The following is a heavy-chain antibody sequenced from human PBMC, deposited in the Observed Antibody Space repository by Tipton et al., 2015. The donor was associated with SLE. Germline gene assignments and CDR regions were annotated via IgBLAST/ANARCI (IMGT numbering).Heavy chain of an antibody. CDR3: ARHRGYDYYDSGSNRPFDV. CDR1: GGSIRSYY. Sequence: TLSLTCTVSGGSIRSYYWTWIRQAPGKRLEWIAYIYHSGITNYNPSLQSRVTISVDRSKNQFSLKLTSVTAADTAVYYCARHRGYDYYDSGSNRPFDVSGQGKIVTVSS. D-gene: IGHD3-10*01. CDR2: IYHSGIT. J-gene: IGHJ3*01. V-gene: IGHV4-59*01.